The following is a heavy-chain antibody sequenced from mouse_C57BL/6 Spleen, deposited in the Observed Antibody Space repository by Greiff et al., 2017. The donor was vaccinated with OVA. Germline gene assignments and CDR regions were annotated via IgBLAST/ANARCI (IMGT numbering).Heavy chain of an antibody. Sequence: VKLQESGAELVKPGASVKMSCKASGYTFTSYWITWVKQRPGQGLEWIGDIYPGSGSTNYNEKFKSKATLTVDTSSSTAYMQLSSLTSEDSAVYYCARSYQSMDYWGQGTSVTVSS. CDR1: GYTFTSYW. CDR3: ARSYQSMDY. V-gene: IGHV1-55*01. CDR2: IYPGSGST. D-gene: IGHD2-10*01. J-gene: IGHJ4*01.